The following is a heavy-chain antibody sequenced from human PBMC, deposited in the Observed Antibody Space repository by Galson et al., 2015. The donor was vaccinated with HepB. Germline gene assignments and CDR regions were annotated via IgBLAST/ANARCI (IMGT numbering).Heavy chain of an antibody. D-gene: IGHD3-22*01. Sequence: SLRLSCAASGFTFSSYALNWVRQAPGKGLEWVSSISSSSSYIYYADSVKGRFTISRDNAKNSLYLQMNSLRAEDTAVYYCARGLYDSSGYCWGQGTLVTVSS. V-gene: IGHV3-21*01. CDR3: ARGLYDSSGYC. CDR2: ISSSSSYI. CDR1: GFTFSSYA. J-gene: IGHJ4*02.